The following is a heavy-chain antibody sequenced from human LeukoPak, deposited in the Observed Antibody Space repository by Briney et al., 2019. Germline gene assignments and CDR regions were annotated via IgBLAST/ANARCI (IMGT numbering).Heavy chain of an antibody. V-gene: IGHV1-2*02. J-gene: IGHJ3*02. Sequence: GASVKVSFKASEYTFIVYYMHWVRQAHGQGPEWMGWINPNGGATNYAQKFQGRVTMTRDTSISTAYMELSRLRSDDTAVYYCARVRLNAFDIWGQGTMVIVSS. CDR3: ARVRLNAFDI. CDR1: EYTFIVYY. CDR2: INPNGGAT. D-gene: IGHD3-16*01.